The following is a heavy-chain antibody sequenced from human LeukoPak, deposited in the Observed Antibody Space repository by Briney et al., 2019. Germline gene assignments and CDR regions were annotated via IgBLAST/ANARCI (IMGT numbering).Heavy chain of an antibody. CDR2: IRYDGSNK. J-gene: IGHJ6*03. CDR1: GFTFISFG. D-gene: IGHD3-10*01. Sequence: GGSLRLSCAASGFTFISFGMNWVRQAPGKGLEWVAFIRYDGSNKYYADSVKGRFTISRDNSKNTLYLQMNSLRAEDTAVYYCAKDHYYGSPSYYMDVWGKGTTVTISS. V-gene: IGHV3-30*02. CDR3: AKDHYYGSPSYYMDV.